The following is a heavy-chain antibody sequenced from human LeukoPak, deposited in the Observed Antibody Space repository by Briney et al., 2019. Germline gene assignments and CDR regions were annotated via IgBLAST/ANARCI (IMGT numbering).Heavy chain of an antibody. CDR3: ARDLSSGYYDSSGLNAFDI. CDR1: GGSISSGGYY. Sequence: SETLSLTCAVSGGSISSGGYYWSWIRQPPGKGLEWIGYIYHSGSTYYTPSLKSRVTISVDRSKNQFSLKLSSVTAADTAVYYCARDLSSGYYDSSGLNAFDIWGQGTMVTVSS. J-gene: IGHJ3*02. D-gene: IGHD3-22*01. V-gene: IGHV4-30-2*01. CDR2: IYHSGST.